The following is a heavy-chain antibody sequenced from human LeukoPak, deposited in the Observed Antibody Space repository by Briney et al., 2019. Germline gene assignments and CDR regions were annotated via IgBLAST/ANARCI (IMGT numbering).Heavy chain of an antibody. CDR2: ISGSGGGT. CDR1: GLTFSTYA. D-gene: IGHD3-10*01. Sequence: PPGGSLRLSCAASGLTFSTYAMSWVRQAPGKGLEWVSAISGSGGGTYYADSVKGRFTISRDNSKNTLYLQMNSLRAEDTAVYYCAKAVRNYYGSGSPVVYNWFDPWGQGTLVTVSS. V-gene: IGHV3-23*01. J-gene: IGHJ5*02. CDR3: AKAVRNYYGSGSPVVYNWFDP.